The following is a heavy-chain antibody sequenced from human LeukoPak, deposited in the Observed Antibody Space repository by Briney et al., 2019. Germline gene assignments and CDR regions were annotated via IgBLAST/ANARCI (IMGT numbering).Heavy chain of an antibody. CDR2: IYHSGST. CDR1: GGSISSSNW. CDR3: ARQNYYDSSGQYYFDY. Sequence: SETLSLTCAVSGGSISSSNWWSRVRQPPGKGLEWIGEIYHSGSTNYNPSLKSRVTISVDKSKNQFSLKLSSVTTADTAVYYCARQNYYDSSGQYYFDYWGQGTLVTVSS. J-gene: IGHJ4*02. D-gene: IGHD3-22*01. V-gene: IGHV4-4*02.